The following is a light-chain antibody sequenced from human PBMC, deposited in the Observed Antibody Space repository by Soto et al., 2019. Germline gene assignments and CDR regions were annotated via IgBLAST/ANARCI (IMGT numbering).Light chain of an antibody. CDR2: DTS. V-gene: IGKV3-20*01. CDR1: QSLTNSF. CDR3: QQYGTSEII. J-gene: IGKJ5*01. Sequence: EIVMTQSPATLSVSPWEIAALSCRASQSLTNSFIAWYQQKPGQAPRLLIYDTSSRATGIPDRFSGSGSGTDFTLTISRLEPEDFAVFFCQQYGTSEIIFGQGTRLQI.